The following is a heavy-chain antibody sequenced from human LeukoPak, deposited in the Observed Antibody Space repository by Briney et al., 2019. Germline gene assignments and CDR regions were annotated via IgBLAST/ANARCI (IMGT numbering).Heavy chain of an antibody. D-gene: IGHD4-17*01. CDR1: GFTFSSYR. V-gene: IGHV3-21*04. CDR2: ISSSSSYI. CDR3: AKDQYGEAFDI. J-gene: IGHJ3*02. Sequence: GGSLRLSCAASGFTFSSYRMNWVRRAPGKGLEWVSSISSSSSYIYYADSVKGRFTISRDNAKNSLYLQMNSLRAEDTAVYYCAKDQYGEAFDIWGPGTMVTVSS.